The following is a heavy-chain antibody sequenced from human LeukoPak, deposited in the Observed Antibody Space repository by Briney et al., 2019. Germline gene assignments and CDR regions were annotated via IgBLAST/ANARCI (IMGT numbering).Heavy chain of an antibody. J-gene: IGHJ6*03. V-gene: IGHV1-18*04. Sequence: ASVKVSCKASGYTFTGYYMHWVRQAPGQGHEWVGWISAYNGNTNYAQKLQGRVTMTTDTSTSTAYMELRSLRSDDTAVYYCARQYCSSTSCYVPFYYYMDVWGKGTTVTVSS. D-gene: IGHD2-2*01. CDR2: ISAYNGNT. CDR3: ARQYCSSTSCYVPFYYYMDV. CDR1: GYTFTGYY.